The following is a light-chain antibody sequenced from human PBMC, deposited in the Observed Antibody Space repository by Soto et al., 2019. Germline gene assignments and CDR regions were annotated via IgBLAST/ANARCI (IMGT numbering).Light chain of an antibody. CDR2: ANI. Sequence: QSVLTQPPSVSGAPGPRVTISCTGSGSNIGAGYDVHWYQQLPGTAPKLLIFANINRPSGVPDRFSGSKSGTSASLAITGLRAEDEADYYCQSYDSSPSGYVFGTGTKLTVL. CDR3: QSYDSSPSGYV. CDR1: GSNIGAGYD. J-gene: IGLJ1*01. V-gene: IGLV1-40*01.